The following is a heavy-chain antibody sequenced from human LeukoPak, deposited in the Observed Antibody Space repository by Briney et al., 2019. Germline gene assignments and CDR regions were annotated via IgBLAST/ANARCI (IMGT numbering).Heavy chain of an antibody. Sequence: GGSLRLSCAASRFTFSSCDMHWVRQAPGKGLEWVSAISAGGGSTYYADSVKGRFTISRDNSKNTLYLQIHGLRAEDTAVYYCARRTCTGGTCYPLDYWGQGTLVTVSS. V-gene: IGHV3-23*01. D-gene: IGHD2-15*01. CDR2: ISAGGGST. CDR1: RFTFSSCD. J-gene: IGHJ4*02. CDR3: ARRTCTGGTCYPLDY.